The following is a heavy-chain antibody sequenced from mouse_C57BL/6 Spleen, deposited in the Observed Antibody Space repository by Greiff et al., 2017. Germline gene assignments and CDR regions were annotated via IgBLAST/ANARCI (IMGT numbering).Heavy chain of an antibody. Sequence: QVQLQQPGAELVKPGASVKLSCKASGYTFTEYTIHWVKQRSGQGLEWIGWFYPGSGSIKYNEKFKYKATLTADKSSSTVYMELSRLTSEDSAVYFYARHEGYDGYLPWFAYWGQGTLVTVSA. CDR2: FYPGSGSI. CDR3: ARHEGYDGYLPWFAY. D-gene: IGHD2-3*01. J-gene: IGHJ3*01. CDR1: GYTFTEYT. V-gene: IGHV1-62-2*01.